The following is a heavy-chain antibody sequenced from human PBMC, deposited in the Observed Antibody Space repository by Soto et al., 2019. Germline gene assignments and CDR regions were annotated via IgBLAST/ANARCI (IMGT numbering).Heavy chain of an antibody. D-gene: IGHD5-18*01. CDR1: GVTVSSNY. CDR3: ARHGYNYGSGYFDH. V-gene: IGHV3-66*04. CDR2: IYSGGST. Sequence: EVQLVESGGGLVQPGGSLRLSCAASGVTVSSNYMSWVRQAPGKGLEWVSVIYSGGSTYYADSVKGRFTISRDNSKNTLYLQINSLRAEATAVYYCARHGYNYGSGYFDHWGQGTLVTVSS. J-gene: IGHJ4*02.